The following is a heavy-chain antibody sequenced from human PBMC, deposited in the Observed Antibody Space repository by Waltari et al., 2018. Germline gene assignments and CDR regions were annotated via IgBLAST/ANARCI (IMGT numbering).Heavy chain of an antibody. CDR3: ATSIEPPEDYIYHGLDV. Sequence: QVQLVQSGAEVTKPGASLKVSCKASGYTFPDYDINWVRLATGQGLEWMGWMNPDIGTTGFAEKFQGRLAMTRDTSTSTAYLELSGLTSDDTAVYFCATSIEPPEDYIYHGLDVWGQGTTVTVS. J-gene: IGHJ6*02. CDR2: MNPDIGTT. V-gene: IGHV1-8*01. CDR1: GYTFPDYD. D-gene: IGHD2-21*01.